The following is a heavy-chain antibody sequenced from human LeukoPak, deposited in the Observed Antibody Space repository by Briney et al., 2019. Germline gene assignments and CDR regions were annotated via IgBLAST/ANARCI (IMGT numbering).Heavy chain of an antibody. CDR3: ARGYSSSSLDY. Sequence: ASVKVSCKASGYTFTRSHMHWVRQAPGQGLEWMGIINPSGGDTNYVQKFHGRVTMTRDTYTSTVYMELSSLRSEDTAVYYCARGYSSSSLDYWGQGTLVTVSS. J-gene: IGHJ4*02. D-gene: IGHD6-6*01. CDR1: GYTFTRSH. CDR2: INPSGGDT. V-gene: IGHV1-46*01.